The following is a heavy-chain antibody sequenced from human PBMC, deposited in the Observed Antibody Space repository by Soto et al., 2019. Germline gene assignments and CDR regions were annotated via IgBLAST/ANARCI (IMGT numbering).Heavy chain of an antibody. CDR3: ARHLSHLKYGWCEP. J-gene: IGHJ5*01. Sequence: GGSLRLSCAASGFTFSSYAFHWVRQAPGKWLEWVAILSDDGSNKYYAGSVKGRFTISGDHSKNTLYLQMNSLRAADTAVYYCARHLSHLKYGWCEPWGQGXLVTVDS. D-gene: IGHD3-3*02. CDR1: GFTFSSYA. V-gene: IGHV3-30-3*01. CDR2: LSDDGSNK.